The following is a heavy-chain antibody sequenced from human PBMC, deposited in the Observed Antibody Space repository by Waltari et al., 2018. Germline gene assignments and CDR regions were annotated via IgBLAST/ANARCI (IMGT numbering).Heavy chain of an antibody. D-gene: IGHD6-13*01. Sequence: EVQLVESGGGLVQPGGSLSLSCAASGFTFSSYWMSWVRQAPGKGREWVANIKQDGSEKYYVDSVKGRFTISRDNAKNSLYLQMNSLRAEDTAVYYCARGGAAAGKDFYYYYGMDVWGQGTTVTVSS. V-gene: IGHV3-7*01. CDR3: ARGGAAAGKDFYYYYGMDV. CDR2: IKQDGSEK. CDR1: GFTFSSYW. J-gene: IGHJ6*02.